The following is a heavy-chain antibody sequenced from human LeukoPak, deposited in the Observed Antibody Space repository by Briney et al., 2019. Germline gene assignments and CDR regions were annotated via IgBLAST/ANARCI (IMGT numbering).Heavy chain of an antibody. CDR2: ISAYNGNT. D-gene: IGHD4-23*01. CDR3: ARVTGYYFDY. CDR1: GYTFTNYG. V-gene: IGHV1-18*01. J-gene: IGHJ4*02. Sequence: ASVKVSCKASGYTFTNYGISWVRQAPGQGLEWMGWISAYNGNTNYAQKLQGRVTMTTDTSTSTAYMELRSLRSGDTAAYYCARVTGYYFDYWGQGTLVTVSS.